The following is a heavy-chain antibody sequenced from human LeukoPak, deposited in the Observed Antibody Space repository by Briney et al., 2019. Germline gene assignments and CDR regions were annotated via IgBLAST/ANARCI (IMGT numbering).Heavy chain of an antibody. CDR1: GFTFSSHA. CDR2: ISGSDSST. Sequence: GGSLRLSCAASGFTFSSHAMTWVRQAPGKGLEWVSAISGSDSSTYYSDSVRGRFTISRDSSKNTLYLQMNSLRAEDTAVYYCAKGLNYYYYMDVWGKGTTVTVSS. V-gene: IGHV3-23*01. J-gene: IGHJ6*03. CDR3: AKGLNYYYYMDV.